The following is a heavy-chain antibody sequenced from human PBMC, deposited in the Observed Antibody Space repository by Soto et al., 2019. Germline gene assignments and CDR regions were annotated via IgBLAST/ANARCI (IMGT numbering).Heavy chain of an antibody. J-gene: IGHJ4*02. V-gene: IGHV3-74*01. CDR3: ERTWGGYDRFDY. D-gene: IGHD5-12*01. CDR2: INSDGSST. Sequence: PGGSLRLSCAASGFTFSSYWMRWVRQAPGKGLVWVSRINSDGSSTSYADSVKGRFTISRDNAKNTLYLQMNSLRAEDTAVYYYERTWGGYDRFDYWGQGTLVTVSS. CDR1: GFTFSSYW.